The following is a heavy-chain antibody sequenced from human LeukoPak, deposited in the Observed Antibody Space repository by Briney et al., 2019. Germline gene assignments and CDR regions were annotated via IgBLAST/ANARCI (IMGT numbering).Heavy chain of an antibody. CDR1: GGSFSGYY. CDR3: ASLEQMTTVTTFDY. Sequence: ASETLSLTCAVYGGSFSGYYWSWIRQPPGKGLEWIGEINHSGSTNYNPSLKRRVTISVDTSKNQFSLKLSSVTAADTAVYYCASLEQMTTVTTFDYWGQGTLVTVSS. CDR2: INHSGST. J-gene: IGHJ4*02. V-gene: IGHV4-34*01. D-gene: IGHD4-17*01.